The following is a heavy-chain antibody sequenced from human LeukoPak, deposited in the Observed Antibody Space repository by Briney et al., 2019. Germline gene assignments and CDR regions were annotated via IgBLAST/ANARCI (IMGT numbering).Heavy chain of an antibody. J-gene: IGHJ4*02. CDR3: ARVSASWGFEY. CDR2: IYHSPST. D-gene: IGHD7-27*01. CDR1: GYSISSGYY. V-gene: IGHV4-38-2*02. Sequence: SETLSLNCSVSGYSISSGYYWGWIRQPPGKGLEWIATIYHSPSTYYNPALKSRVTISVDTSQNRFSLKVNSVTAADTAVYYCARVSASWGFEYWGQGALVTVSS.